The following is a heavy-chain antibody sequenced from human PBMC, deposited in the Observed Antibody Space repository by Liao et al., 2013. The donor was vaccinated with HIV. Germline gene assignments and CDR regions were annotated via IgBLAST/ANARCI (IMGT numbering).Heavy chain of an antibody. CDR2: IFSTGST. D-gene: IGHD6-19*01. Sequence: QVQLQQWGAGLLKPSETLSLTCAVYGGSFSGYYWSWIRQPAGKGLEWIGRIFSTGSTNYNPSLKSRVTMSVDTSKNQFSLKLNSVTTADTAVYYCARAFHYSGWYSNFDYWGQGTLVTVSS. CDR1: GGSFSGYY. V-gene: IGHV4-59*10. J-gene: IGHJ4*02. CDR3: ARAFHYSGWYSNFDY.